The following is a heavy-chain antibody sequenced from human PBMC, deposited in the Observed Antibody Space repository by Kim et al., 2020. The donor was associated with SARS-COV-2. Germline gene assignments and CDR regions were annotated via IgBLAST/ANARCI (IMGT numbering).Heavy chain of an antibody. CDR3: ARGVRYYDSSGHYQW. J-gene: IGHJ4*02. V-gene: IGHV4-39*01. CDR2: IYYSGST. D-gene: IGHD3-22*01. CDR1: GGSISSSSYY. Sequence: SETLSLTCTVSGGSISSSSYYWGWIRQPPGKGLEWIGSIYYSGSTYYNPSLKSRVTISVDTSKNQFSLKLSSVTAADTAVYYCARGVRYYDSSGHYQWWGQGTLVTVSS.